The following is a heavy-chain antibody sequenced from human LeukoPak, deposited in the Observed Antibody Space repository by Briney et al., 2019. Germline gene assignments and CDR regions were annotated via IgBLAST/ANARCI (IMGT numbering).Heavy chain of an antibody. CDR3: ARGATVAGDFDY. CDR1: RLTVSSNY. D-gene: IGHD6-19*01. V-gene: IGHV3-66*01. CDR2: LYSGGDT. J-gene: IGHJ4*02. Sequence: GGSLRLSCAASRLTVSSNYMSWVRQAPGKGLEWVSVLYSGGDTYYADSVKSRFTISRDNSKNSLYLQMNSLRAEDTAVYYCARGATVAGDFDYWGQGTLVTVSS.